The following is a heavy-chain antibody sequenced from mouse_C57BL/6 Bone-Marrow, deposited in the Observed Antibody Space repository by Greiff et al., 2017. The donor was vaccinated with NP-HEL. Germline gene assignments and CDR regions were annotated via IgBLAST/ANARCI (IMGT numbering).Heavy chain of an antibody. D-gene: IGHD1-1*01. CDR3: VRHYYGSLFDY. V-gene: IGHV10-1*01. CDR2: IRSKSNNYAT. Sequence: EVKLVESGGGLVQPKGSLKLSCAASGFSFNTYAMNWVRQAPGKGLEWVARIRSKSNNYATYYADSVKDRFTISRDDSESMLYLQMNNLKTEDTAMYYCVRHYYGSLFDYWGQGTTLTVSS. CDR1: GFSFNTYA. J-gene: IGHJ2*01.